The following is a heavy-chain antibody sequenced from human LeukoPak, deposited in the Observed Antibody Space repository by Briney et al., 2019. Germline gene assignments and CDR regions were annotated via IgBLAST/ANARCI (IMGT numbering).Heavy chain of an antibody. D-gene: IGHD3-22*01. Sequence: GASVKVSCKASGYTFTGYYMHWVRQAPGQGLEWMGWINPNSGGTNYAQKFQGRVTMTRDTSISTAYMELSRLRSDDTAVYYCARDGGYTSYDSSGYWPLDYWGQGTLVTVSS. V-gene: IGHV1-2*02. CDR2: INPNSGGT. CDR3: ARDGGYTSYDSSGYWPLDY. CDR1: GYTFTGYY. J-gene: IGHJ4*02.